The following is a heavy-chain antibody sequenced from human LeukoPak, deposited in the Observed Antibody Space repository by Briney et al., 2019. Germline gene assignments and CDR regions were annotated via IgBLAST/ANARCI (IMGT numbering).Heavy chain of an antibody. V-gene: IGHV4-61*02. CDR2: IYTSGST. CDR1: GGSISSGSYY. Sequence: PSETLSLTCTVSGGSISSGSYYWSWIRQPAGKGLEWIGRIYTSGSTNYNPSLKSRVTISVDTSKNQFSLKLSSVTAADTAVYYCAITTVYAHNHGMDVWGQGTTVTVSS. J-gene: IGHJ6*02. CDR3: AITTVYAHNHGMDV. D-gene: IGHD1-1*01.